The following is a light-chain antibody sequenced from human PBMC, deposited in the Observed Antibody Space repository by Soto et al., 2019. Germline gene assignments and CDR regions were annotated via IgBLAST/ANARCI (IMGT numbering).Light chain of an antibody. CDR2: AVS. V-gene: IGKV1-39*01. J-gene: IGKJ1*01. Sequence: IQMSQSPSSRSASVGDRVTITCRASQSISTYLNWYQHKPGKAPKVLIYAVSSLQSGVPSRFSGSGSGTDFTLTITSLQPEDSATYYCQHSYGTPRTFGQGTKVDI. CDR1: QSISTY. CDR3: QHSYGTPRT.